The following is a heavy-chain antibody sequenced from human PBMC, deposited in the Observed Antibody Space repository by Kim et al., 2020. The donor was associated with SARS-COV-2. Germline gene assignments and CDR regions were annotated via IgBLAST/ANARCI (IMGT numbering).Heavy chain of an antibody. CDR3: ARDPAAFCGGDCYSGGLDY. D-gene: IGHD2-21*02. J-gene: IGHJ4*02. Sequence: RGRFSISRDNAKNTLYLQMNSLGAEDTAVYYCARDPAAFCGGDCYSGGLDYWGQGALVTVTT. V-gene: IGHV3-30*01.